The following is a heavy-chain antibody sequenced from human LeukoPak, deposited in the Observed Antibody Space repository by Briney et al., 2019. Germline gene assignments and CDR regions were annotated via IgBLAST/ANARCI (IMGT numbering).Heavy chain of an antibody. J-gene: IGHJ4*02. Sequence: GGSLRLSCAASGFTFSSYGLHWVRQAPGRGLEWVAFIRYDGNNKYYADSVKGRFTISRDNSKNTLYLQMNSLRTEDTAVYYCAKGTVGAYEIDYWGQGTLVTVSS. D-gene: IGHD1-26*01. CDR3: AKGTVGAYEIDY. V-gene: IGHV3-30*02. CDR2: IRYDGNNK. CDR1: GFTFSSYG.